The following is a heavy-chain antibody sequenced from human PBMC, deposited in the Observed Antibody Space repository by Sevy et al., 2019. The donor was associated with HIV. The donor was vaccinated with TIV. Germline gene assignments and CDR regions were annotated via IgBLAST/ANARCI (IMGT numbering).Heavy chain of an antibody. Sequence: GGSLGLSCAASGFTFTNFYMNWVRQAPGKGLEWVANINQDGSEKYYVDSVKGRFTISRDNTKNSLYLQMNSLRAEDTAVYYCARSLGVANSWGQGTLVTVSS. D-gene: IGHD6-19*01. CDR3: ARSLGVANS. V-gene: IGHV3-7*01. CDR2: INQDGSEK. CDR1: GFTFTNFY. J-gene: IGHJ4*02.